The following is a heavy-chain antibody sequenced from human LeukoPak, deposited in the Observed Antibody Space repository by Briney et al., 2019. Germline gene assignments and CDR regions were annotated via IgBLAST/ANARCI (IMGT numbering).Heavy chain of an antibody. V-gene: IGHV3-48*01. J-gene: IGHJ3*02. CDR2: ISSSSSTI. D-gene: IGHD2-15*01. CDR1: GFTFSSYS. CDR3: AREWADIVVVVAATRDAFDI. Sequence: GGSLRLSCAASGFTFSSYSMNWVRQAPGKGLEWVSYISSSSSTIYYADSVKGRFTISRDNAKNSLYLQMNSLRAEDTAVYYCAREWADIVVVVAATRDAFDIWGQGTMVTVSS.